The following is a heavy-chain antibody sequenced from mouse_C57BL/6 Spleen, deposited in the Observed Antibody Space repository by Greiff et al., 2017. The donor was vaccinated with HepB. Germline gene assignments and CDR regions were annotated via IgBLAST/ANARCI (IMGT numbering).Heavy chain of an antibody. CDR1: GFSLTSYA. V-gene: IGHV2-9-1*01. D-gene: IGHD2-2*01. CDR2: IWTSGGT. CDR3: ARTGGYDENYAMDY. J-gene: IGHJ4*01. Sequence: VKLVESGPGLVAPSQSLSITCTVSGFSLTSYAISWVRQPPGKGLEWLGVIWTSGGTNYNSALKSRLSISKDNSKSQVFLKMNSLQTDDTARYYCARTGGYDENYAMDYWGQGTSVTVSS.